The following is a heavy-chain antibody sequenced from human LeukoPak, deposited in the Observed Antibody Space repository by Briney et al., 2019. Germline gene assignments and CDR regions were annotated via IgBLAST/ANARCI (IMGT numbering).Heavy chain of an antibody. CDR3: ARDHDYGSGSYSNNWFDP. D-gene: IGHD3-10*01. CDR1: GFTFSDHD. CDR2: IYHSGST. Sequence: GSLILSCVASGFTFSDHDMDWVRQAPGKGLEWIGEIYHSGSTNYNPSLKSRVTISVDKSKNQVSLKLSSVTAADTAVYYCARDHDYGSGSYSNNWFDPWGQGTLVTVSS. J-gene: IGHJ5*02. V-gene: IGHV4/OR15-8*01.